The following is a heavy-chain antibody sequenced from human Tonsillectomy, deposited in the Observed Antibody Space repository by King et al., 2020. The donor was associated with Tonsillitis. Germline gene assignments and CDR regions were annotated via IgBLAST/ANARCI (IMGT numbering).Heavy chain of an antibody. CDR1: GSTFSSFG. D-gene: IGHD6-13*01. J-gene: IGHJ3*02. V-gene: IGHV3-30*18. CDR3: AKPQAGTDAFDI. Sequence: VQLVESGGGVVQPGRSLRLSCAASGSTFSSFGVHWVRQAPGKGLEWVAVISYDGGNEYYADSVKGRFTISRDNSKNTLYLQMNSLRAEDTAEYYCAKPQAGTDAFDIWGQGTMVTVSS. CDR2: ISYDGGNE.